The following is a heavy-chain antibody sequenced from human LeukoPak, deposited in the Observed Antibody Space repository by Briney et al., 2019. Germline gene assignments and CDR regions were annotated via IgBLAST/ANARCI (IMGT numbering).Heavy chain of an antibody. J-gene: IGHJ4*02. CDR2: IYYSGST. V-gene: IGHV4-59*08. CDR1: GGSISSYY. CDR3: ARKGSSGWIFDY. Sequence: SETLSLTCTVSGGSISSYYWSWIRQPPGKGLEWIRYIYYSGSTNYNPSLKTRVTISVDTSKNQFSLKLSSVTAADTAVYYCARKGSSGWIFDYWGQGTLVTVPS. D-gene: IGHD6-19*01.